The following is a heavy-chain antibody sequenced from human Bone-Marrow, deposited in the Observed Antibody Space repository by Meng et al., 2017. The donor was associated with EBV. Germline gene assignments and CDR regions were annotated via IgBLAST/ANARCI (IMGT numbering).Heavy chain of an antibody. CDR2: IIPIFGTA. Sequence: QVQLVQSGAEVKKXXXXXKXXGXXSGGTFSSDAISWVRQAPGQGLEWMGGIIPIFGTANYAQKFQGRVTITADESTSTAYMELSSLRSEDTAVYYCARSHGLGYCSGGSCYSSGYFQHWGQGTLVTVSS. V-gene: IGHV1-69*01. D-gene: IGHD2-15*01. CDR3: ARSHGLGYCSGGSCYSSGYFQH. CDR1: GGTFSSDA. J-gene: IGHJ1*01.